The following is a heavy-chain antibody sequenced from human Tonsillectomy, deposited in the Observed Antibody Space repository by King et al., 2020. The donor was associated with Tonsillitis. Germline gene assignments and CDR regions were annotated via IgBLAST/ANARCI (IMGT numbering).Heavy chain of an antibody. CDR3: VKDGKYDSSGNYGTEY. CDR1: GFTFGSSA. D-gene: IGHD3-22*01. Sequence: VQLVESGEGLVQPGGSLRLSCTASGFTFGSSAMLWVRQAPGKGLEYVSSISSKGGSTNYAETVKGRFTISRDNSKNTLYLQMSGLRVEDTAVYYCVKDGKYDSSGNYGTEYWGQGTLVTVSS. J-gene: IGHJ4*02. CDR2: ISSKGGST. V-gene: IGHV3-64D*06.